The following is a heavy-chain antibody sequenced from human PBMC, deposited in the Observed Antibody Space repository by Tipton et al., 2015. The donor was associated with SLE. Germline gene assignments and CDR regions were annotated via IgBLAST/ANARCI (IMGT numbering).Heavy chain of an antibody. CDR1: GFTFSSYS. Sequence: SLRLSCAASGFTFSSYSMNWVRQAPGKGLEWVSVIYSGGSTYYADSVKGRFTISRDNSKNTLYLQMNSLRAEDTAVYYCARDNWNYHYWGQGTLVTVSS. V-gene: IGHV3-53*01. J-gene: IGHJ4*02. CDR3: ARDNWNYHY. D-gene: IGHD1-7*01. CDR2: IYSGGST.